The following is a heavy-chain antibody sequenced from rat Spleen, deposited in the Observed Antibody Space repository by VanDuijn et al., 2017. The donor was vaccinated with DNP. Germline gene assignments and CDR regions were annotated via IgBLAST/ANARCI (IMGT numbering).Heavy chain of an antibody. CDR3: ARHVGHFDY. V-gene: IGHV3-3*01. CDR2: IDSAGII. CDR1: GYSITSAYR. J-gene: IGHJ2*01. Sequence: EVQLQESGPGLVKPSQSLSLTCSVTGYSITSAYRWNWIRKFPGNKLEWMGFIDSAGIINYNPSLKSRISITRDTSKNQFFLQLNSVTTEDTATYYCARHVGHFDYWGQGVMVTVSS. D-gene: IGHD1-12*01.